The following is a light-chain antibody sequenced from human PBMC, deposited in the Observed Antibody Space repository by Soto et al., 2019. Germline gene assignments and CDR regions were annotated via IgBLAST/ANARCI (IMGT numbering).Light chain of an antibody. V-gene: IGKV1-17*03. J-gene: IGKJ1*01. CDR1: QGISNY. CDR2: AAS. Sequence: DIKMTRSPSAMSASVGDRVTITCRASQGISNYLDWFQQKAGKVPKRLIYAASSLESGVPSRFSGSGYGTDFTLTISSLQPEDFATYYCLQHNSYPWTFGQGTRVEIK. CDR3: LQHNSYPWT.